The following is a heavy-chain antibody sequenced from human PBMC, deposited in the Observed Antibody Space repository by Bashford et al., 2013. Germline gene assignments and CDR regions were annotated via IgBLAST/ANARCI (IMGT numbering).Heavy chain of an antibody. J-gene: IGHJ3*02. Sequence: WIRQPPGKGLEWIGNIYFTGTTYYNPSLGSRVTISADTSKNLFSLRLNSVTAADTAVYYCARGEDYDILTDAFDIWGQGTMVTVSS. CDR2: IYFTGTT. V-gene: IGHV4-39*02. D-gene: IGHD3-9*01. CDR3: ARGEDYDILTDAFDI.